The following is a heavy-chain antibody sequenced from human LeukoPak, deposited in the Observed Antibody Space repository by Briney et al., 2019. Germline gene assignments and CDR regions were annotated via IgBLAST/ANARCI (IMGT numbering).Heavy chain of an antibody. D-gene: IGHD1-20*01. CDR3: ARHSNWNAGVDWFDP. CDR1: GGSNY. V-gene: IGHV4-59*08. J-gene: IGHJ5*02. Sequence: SGTLSLTCTVSGGSNYWSWLRQPPGRGLEWIAYIHYSGSASYNTSLKSRVTISIDTSSNQLSLKLNSVTAADTAVYYCARHSNWNAGVDWFDPWGQGTLVTVSS. CDR2: IHYSGSA.